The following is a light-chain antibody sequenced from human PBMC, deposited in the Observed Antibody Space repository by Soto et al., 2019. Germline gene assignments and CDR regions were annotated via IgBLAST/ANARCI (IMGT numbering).Light chain of an antibody. V-gene: IGKV3-20*01. J-gene: IGKJ4*01. CDR2: GVS. Sequence: EVVLTQSPGTLSLSPGERATLSCRASQSVSSNYLAWYQQKPGQAPRLLIYGVSTRATGIPDRFSGSGSGTGFSLTISRLEPEDFAMYYCQQYFTSPLTSGGGTKVDIK. CDR1: QSVSSNY. CDR3: QQYFTSPLT.